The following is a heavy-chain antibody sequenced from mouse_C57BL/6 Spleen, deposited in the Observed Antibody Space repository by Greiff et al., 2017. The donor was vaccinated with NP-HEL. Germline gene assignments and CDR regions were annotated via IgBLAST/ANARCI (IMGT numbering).Heavy chain of an antibody. CDR1: GYSITSGYY. CDR2: ISYDGSN. Sequence: EVQRVESGPGLVKPSQSLSLTCSVTGYSITSGYYWNWIRQFPGNKLEWMGYISYDGSNNYNPSLKNRISITRDTSKNQFFLKLNSVTTEDTATYYCAREGDYYGSSPAWFAYWGQGTLVTVSA. J-gene: IGHJ3*01. V-gene: IGHV3-6*01. CDR3: AREGDYYGSSPAWFAY. D-gene: IGHD1-1*01.